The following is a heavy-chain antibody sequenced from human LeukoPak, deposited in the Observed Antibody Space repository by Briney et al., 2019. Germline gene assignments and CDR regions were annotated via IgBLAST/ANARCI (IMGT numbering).Heavy chain of an antibody. V-gene: IGHV4-34*01. D-gene: IGHD1-26*01. CDR1: GGSFSGYY. Sequence: NASETLSLTCAVYGGSFSGYYWSWIRQPPGKGLEWIGEINHSGSTNYNPSLKSRVTISVDTSKNQSSLKLSSVTAADTAVYYYARAGAPRRYYYYYGMDVWGQGTTVTVSS. CDR2: INHSGST. CDR3: ARAGAPRRYYYYYGMDV. J-gene: IGHJ6*02.